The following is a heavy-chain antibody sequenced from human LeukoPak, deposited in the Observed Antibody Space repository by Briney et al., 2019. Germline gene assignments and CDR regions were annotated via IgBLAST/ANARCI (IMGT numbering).Heavy chain of an antibody. J-gene: IGHJ4*02. CDR3: ASVSYYYDSSGYDFDY. CDR2: INTDGSST. V-gene: IGHV3-74*01. D-gene: IGHD3-22*01. CDR1: GFTFSSYW. Sequence: GGSLRLSCAASGFTFSSYWMHWVRQAPGKGLVWVSRINTDGSSTSYADSVKGRFTISRDNAKNTLYLQMNSLRAEDTAVYYCASVSYYYDSSGYDFDYWGQGTLVTVSS.